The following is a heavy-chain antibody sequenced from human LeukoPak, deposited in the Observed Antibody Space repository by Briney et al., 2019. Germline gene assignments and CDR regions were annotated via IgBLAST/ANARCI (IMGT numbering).Heavy chain of an antibody. Sequence: GGSLRLSCAASGFTFSSYSMNWVRQAPGKGLEWVSSISSSSSYIYYADSVKGRFTISRDNAKNSLYLQMNSLRAEDTAVYYCARAPSGGYDWGYYYYMDVWGKGTTVTVSS. D-gene: IGHD5-12*01. CDR1: GFTFSSYS. J-gene: IGHJ6*03. CDR3: ARAPSGGYDWGYYYYMDV. V-gene: IGHV3-21*01. CDR2: ISSSSSYI.